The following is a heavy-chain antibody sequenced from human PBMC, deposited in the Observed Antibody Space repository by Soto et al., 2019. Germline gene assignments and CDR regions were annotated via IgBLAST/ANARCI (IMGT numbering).Heavy chain of an antibody. V-gene: IGHV1-69*13. CDR3: ARGVVGAKEGPYYYDVMDV. D-gene: IGHD1-26*01. J-gene: IGHJ6*02. Sequence: SVKVSCKASGGTFSSYAISWVRQAPGQGLEWMGGIIPIFGTANYAQKFQGRVTITADESTSTAYMELSSLRSEDTAVYYCARGVVGAKEGPYYYDVMDVWGQGTTVTVSS. CDR2: IIPIFGTA. CDR1: GGTFSSYA.